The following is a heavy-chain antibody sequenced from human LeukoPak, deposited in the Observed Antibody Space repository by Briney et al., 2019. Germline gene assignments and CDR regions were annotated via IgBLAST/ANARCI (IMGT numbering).Heavy chain of an antibody. J-gene: IGHJ4*02. CDR2: ISAYNGNT. CDR1: GYTFTTSG. V-gene: IGHV1-18*01. Sequence: ASVKVSCKASGYTFTTSGISWVRQAPGQGLEWMGWISAYNGNTNYAQKFQGRVTMTTDTSTSTAYMEVRSLRSDDTAVYYCARDCSGGNCYLDSWGQGTLVTVSS. D-gene: IGHD2-15*01. CDR3: ARDCSGGNCYLDS.